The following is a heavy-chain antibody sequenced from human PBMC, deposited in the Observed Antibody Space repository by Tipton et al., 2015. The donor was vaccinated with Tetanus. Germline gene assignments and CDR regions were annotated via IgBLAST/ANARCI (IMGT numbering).Heavy chain of an antibody. V-gene: IGHV4-4*02. CDR3: GGGCGKCGRSLKSRATMGGGEGGGGSSRKVGSVPGGAAAVAYWAGDDWEGGGGLYYYGLEV. Sequence: TLSLTCAVSGGSISSSGNWWNWVRQPPGKGLEWIGEIYCDGSTNYNPSPKSRGTISVDKSKDQFSPKVRAVTAAGTAGDYCGGGCGKCGRSLKSRATMGGGEGGGGSSRKVGSVPGGAAAVAYWAGDDWEGGGGLYYYGLEVWGGGGTVAVSS. J-gene: IGHJ6*01. D-gene: IGHD3-16*01. CDR1: GGSISSSGNW. CDR2: IYCDGST.